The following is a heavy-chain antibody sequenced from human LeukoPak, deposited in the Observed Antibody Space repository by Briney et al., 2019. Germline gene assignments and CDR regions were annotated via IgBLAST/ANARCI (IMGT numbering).Heavy chain of an antibody. CDR2: IYYSGST. D-gene: IGHD3-16*01. CDR3: ARVWGGNAFDI. J-gene: IGHJ3*02. V-gene: IGHV4-30-4*07. CDR1: GGSISSGGYS. Sequence: SETLSLTCAVSGGSISSGGYSWSWIRQPPGKGLEWIGYIYYSGSTYHNPSLKSRVTISVDTSKNQFSLKLSSVTAADTAVYYCARVWGGNAFDIWGQGTMVTVSS.